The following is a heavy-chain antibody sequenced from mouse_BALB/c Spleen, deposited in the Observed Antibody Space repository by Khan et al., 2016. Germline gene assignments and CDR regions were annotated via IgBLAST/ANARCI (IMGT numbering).Heavy chain of an antibody. J-gene: IGHJ2*01. Sequence: QVQLKESGPGLVAPSQSLSITCTVSGFSLTRHGVHWVRQPPGKGLEWLGVIWAGGYTNYNSALMSRLSISKDNSKSQVFLKLNSLQTDDTAIYYCARDEYDGYFDYWGQGTTLTVSS. V-gene: IGHV2-9*02. CDR3: ARDEYDGYFDY. CDR1: GFSLTRHG. D-gene: IGHD2-3*01. CDR2: IWAGGYT.